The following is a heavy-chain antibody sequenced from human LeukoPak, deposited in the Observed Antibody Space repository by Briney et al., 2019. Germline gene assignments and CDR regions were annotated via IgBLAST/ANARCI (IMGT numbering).Heavy chain of an antibody. V-gene: IGHV1-46*01. CDR3: ARDRYYDSSGYYSSFPGLS. J-gene: IGHJ5*01. CDR1: GYTFTSYY. Sequence: ASVKVSFKASGYTFTSYYMHWVRQAPGQGLEWMGIINPSGGSTSYAQKFQGRVTMTRDMSTSTVYMELSSLRSEDTAVYYCARDRYYDSSGYYSSFPGLSWGQEPWSPSPQ. D-gene: IGHD3-22*01. CDR2: INPSGGST.